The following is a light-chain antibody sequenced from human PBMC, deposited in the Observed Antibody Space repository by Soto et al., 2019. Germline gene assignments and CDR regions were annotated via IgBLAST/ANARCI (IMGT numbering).Light chain of an antibody. CDR1: SGHNSYA. CDR3: QTWGAGIVV. V-gene: IGLV4-69*01. CDR2: VNSDGSH. J-gene: IGLJ2*01. Sequence: QSVLTQSPSASASLGASVKVTCTLNSGHNSYAIAWHQQQPEKGPRYLMKVNSDGSHTKGDGIPDRFSGSSSGAERYLTISSLQSEDEADYYCQTWGAGIVVFGGGTQLTVL.